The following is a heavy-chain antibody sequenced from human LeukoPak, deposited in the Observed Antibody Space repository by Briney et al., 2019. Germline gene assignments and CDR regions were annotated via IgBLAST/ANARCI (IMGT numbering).Heavy chain of an antibody. D-gene: IGHD3-10*01. Sequence: PGGSLRLSCAASGFTFSSYSMNWVRQAPGKGLEWVSYISSSSSTIYYADSVKGRFTISRDNANNSLYLQMNSLRAEDTAVYYCARDGGPITMVRGVTPNQFDYWGQGTLVTVSS. V-gene: IGHV3-48*01. CDR3: ARDGGPITMVRGVTPNQFDY. CDR2: ISSSSSTI. CDR1: GFTFSSYS. J-gene: IGHJ4*02.